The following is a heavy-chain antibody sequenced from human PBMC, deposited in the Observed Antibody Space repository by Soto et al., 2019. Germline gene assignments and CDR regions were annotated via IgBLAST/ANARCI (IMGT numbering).Heavy chain of an antibody. V-gene: IGHV3-33*01. D-gene: IGHD2-15*01. CDR3: ARDSEDIVVVVAATKGGYYYMDV. CDR2: IRYDGSNK. J-gene: IGHJ6*03. CDR1: GFTFSSYG. Sequence: PGGSLRLSCAAAGFTFSSYGMNWVRQAPGKGLQWVAGIRYDGSNKYYADSVKGRFTISRDNSKNTLYLQMNSLRAEDTAVYYCARDSEDIVVVVAATKGGYYYMDVWAKGTTVTVSS.